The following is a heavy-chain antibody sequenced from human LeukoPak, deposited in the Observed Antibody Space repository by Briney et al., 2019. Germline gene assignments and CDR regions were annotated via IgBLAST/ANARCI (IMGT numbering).Heavy chain of an antibody. CDR2: VYYSGST. J-gene: IGHJ3*02. CDR1: GGSISTYY. V-gene: IGHV4-59*01. D-gene: IGHD4-17*01. CDR3: ARGPLGDEFADAFDI. Sequence: SETLSLTCTVSGGSISTYYWSWIRRPPGKGLEWIGYVYYSGSTNYNPSLKSRVTISVDTSKNQFSLKLSSVTAADTAVYYCARGPLGDEFADAFDIWGQGTMVTVSS.